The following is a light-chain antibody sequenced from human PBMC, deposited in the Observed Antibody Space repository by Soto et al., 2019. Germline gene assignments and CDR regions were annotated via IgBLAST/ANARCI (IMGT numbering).Light chain of an antibody. J-gene: IGLJ2*01. CDR3: AAWGDSVRGV. CDR1: SSNIGSNY. V-gene: IGLV1-47*01. Sequence: QSVLTQPPSASGTPGQRVTISCSGSSSNIGSNYVYWYQQLPGTAPKLLIYRNNQRPSAVPDRFSGSKSGTSAALAISGLRSEDEADCYCAAWGDSVRGVFGGGTKVTVL. CDR2: RNN.